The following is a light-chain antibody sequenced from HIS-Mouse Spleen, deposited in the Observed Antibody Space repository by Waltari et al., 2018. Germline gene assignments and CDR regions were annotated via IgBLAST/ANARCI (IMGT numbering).Light chain of an antibody. CDR1: NIGSKS. Sequence: SYVLTQSPSVSVAPGKTARITCGGNNIGSKSVHWYQQKPGQAPVLVVYDDSDRPSGIPGRFSGSNPGNTATLTISRVEAGDEADYYCQVWDSSSDHYVFGTGTKVTVL. J-gene: IGLJ1*01. V-gene: IGLV3-21*03. CDR3: QVWDSSSDHYV. CDR2: DDS.